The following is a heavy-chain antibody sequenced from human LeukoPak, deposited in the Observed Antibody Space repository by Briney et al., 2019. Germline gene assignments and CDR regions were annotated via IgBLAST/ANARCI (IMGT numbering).Heavy chain of an antibody. D-gene: IGHD2-15*01. J-gene: IGHJ4*02. Sequence: SETLSLTCTVSGGSISSYYWSWIRQPPGKGLEWIGYIYYSGSTNYNPSLKSRVTISVDTSKNQFSLKLSSVTAADTAVYYRARDADCSGGSCWSYFDYWGQGTLVTVSS. CDR3: ARDADCSGGSCWSYFDY. CDR2: IYYSGST. V-gene: IGHV4-59*01. CDR1: GGSISSYY.